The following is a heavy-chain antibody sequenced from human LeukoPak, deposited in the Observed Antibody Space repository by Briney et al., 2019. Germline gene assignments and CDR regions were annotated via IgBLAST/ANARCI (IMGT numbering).Heavy chain of an antibody. CDR2: ISSSSTI. CDR1: GFTFSSYS. J-gene: IGHJ4*02. Sequence: PGGSLRLSCAASGFTFSSYSMNWVRQAPGKGLEWVSYISSSSTIYYADSVKGRFTISRDNAKNSLYLQMNSLRAEDTAVYYCARDFYYDSSGYSLYWGQGTLVTVSS. D-gene: IGHD3-22*01. CDR3: ARDFYYDSSGYSLY. V-gene: IGHV3-48*01.